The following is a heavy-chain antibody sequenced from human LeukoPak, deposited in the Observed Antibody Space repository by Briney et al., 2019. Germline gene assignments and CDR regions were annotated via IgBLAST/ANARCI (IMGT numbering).Heavy chain of an antibody. CDR1: GFTFSSFA. J-gene: IGHJ4*02. D-gene: IGHD3-3*01. CDR2: ISGSGGST. V-gene: IGHV3-23*01. Sequence: GGSLRLSCAASGFTFSSFAMSWVRQAPGKGLEWISVISGSGGSTYYADSVKGRFTISRDNSKNTLYLQMNSLRAEDTAVYYCAKVDGITIFEVFDYWGQGTLVTVSS. CDR3: AKVDGITIFEVFDY.